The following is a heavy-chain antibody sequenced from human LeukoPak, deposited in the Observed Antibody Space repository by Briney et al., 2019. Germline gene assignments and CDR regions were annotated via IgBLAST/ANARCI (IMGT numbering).Heavy chain of an antibody. CDR1: GYTFTSYG. J-gene: IGHJ4*02. V-gene: IGHV1-18*01. Sequence: ASVKVSCKASGYTFTSYGISWLRQPPGQGLEGWGGTTANNGNTNYAQKLQGRVTMTTDTSTSTAYMELRSLRSDDTAVYYCARDAGLWSDYYDSKCLDYWGQGTLVTVSS. CDR2: TTANNGNT. CDR3: ARDAGLWSDYYDSKCLDY. D-gene: IGHD3-22*01.